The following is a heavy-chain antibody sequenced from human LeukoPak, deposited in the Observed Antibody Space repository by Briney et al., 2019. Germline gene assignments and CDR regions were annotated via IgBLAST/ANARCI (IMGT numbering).Heavy chain of an antibody. CDR2: IYYSGST. D-gene: IGHD3-9*01. CDR1: GGSISSSSYY. CDR3: ARLTGYSSESWFDP. V-gene: IGHV4-39*07. Sequence: SETLSLTCTVSGGSISSSSYYWGWIRQPPGTGLEWIGSIYYSGSTNYNPSLKSRVTISVHTSKNQFSLKLSSVTAADTAVYYCARLTGYSSESWFDPWGQGTLVTVSS. J-gene: IGHJ5*02.